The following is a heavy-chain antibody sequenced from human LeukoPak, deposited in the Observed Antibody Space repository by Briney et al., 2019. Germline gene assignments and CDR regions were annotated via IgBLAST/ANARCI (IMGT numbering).Heavy chain of an antibody. V-gene: IGHV4-34*01. J-gene: IGHJ4*02. D-gene: IGHD2-2*01. CDR3: ARLFCSSTSCRVDY. CDR2: INHSRST. CDR1: GGSFSGYY. Sequence: SETLSLTCAVYGGSFSGYYWSWIRQPPGKGLEWIGEINHSRSTNYNPSLKSRVTISVDTSKNQFSLKLSSVTAADTAVYYCARLFCSSTSCRVDYWGQGTLVTVSS.